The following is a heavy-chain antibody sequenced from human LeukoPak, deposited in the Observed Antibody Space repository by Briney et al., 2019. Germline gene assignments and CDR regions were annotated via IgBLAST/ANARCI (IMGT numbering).Heavy chain of an antibody. CDR1: GFTVSSNY. CDR2: IYSGGGI. V-gene: IGHV3-66*01. Sequence: GGSLGLSCAVSGFTVSSNYMSWVRQAPGKGLEWVSVIYSGGGIYYADSVKGRFTSSRDNSKNMIYLQLNSLRVEDTAAYFCARDSHKGFWGQGALVTVSS. CDR3: ARDSHKGF. J-gene: IGHJ4*02.